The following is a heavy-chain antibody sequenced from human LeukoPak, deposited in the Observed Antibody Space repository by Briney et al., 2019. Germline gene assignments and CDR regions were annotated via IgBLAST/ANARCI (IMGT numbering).Heavy chain of an antibody. J-gene: IGHJ4*02. CDR1: GGSFSGYY. V-gene: IGHV4-31*11. CDR3: AREVKSYFDY. D-gene: IGHD3-22*01. Sequence: SETLSLTCAVYGGSFSGYYWSWIRQHPGKGLEWIGYIYYSGSTYCNPSLKSRVTISVDTSKNQFSLKLSSVTAADTAVYYCAREVKSYFDYWGQGTLVTVSS. CDR2: IYYSGST.